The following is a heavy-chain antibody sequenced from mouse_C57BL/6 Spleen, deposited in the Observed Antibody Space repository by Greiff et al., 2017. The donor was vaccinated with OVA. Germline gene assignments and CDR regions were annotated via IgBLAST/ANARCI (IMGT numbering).Heavy chain of an antibody. Sequence: QVQLQQPGAELVMPGASVKLSCKASGYTFTSYWMHWVKQRPGQGLEWIGEIDPSDSYTNYNQKFKGKSTLTVDKSSSTAYMQLSSLTSEYSAVYYCARSPNYYGSSSRDCFDYWGQGTTLTVSS. CDR3: ARSPNYYGSSSRDCFDY. D-gene: IGHD1-1*01. CDR2: IDPSDSYT. J-gene: IGHJ2*01. V-gene: IGHV1-69*01. CDR1: GYTFTSYW.